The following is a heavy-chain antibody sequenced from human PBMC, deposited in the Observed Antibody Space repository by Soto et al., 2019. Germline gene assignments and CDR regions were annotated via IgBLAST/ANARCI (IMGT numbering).Heavy chain of an antibody. CDR1: GFTFSNYA. Sequence: EVQVLESGGGLVQPGGSLRLSCAASGFTFSNYAMTWVRQAPGKGLECVSTISGSGGGTYYADSVKGRFTISRDNSKNTVYLQMNSLRAEDTAVYYCAKAWRSGSGYSYYMYVWGKGTTVTVSS. CDR3: AKAWRSGSGYSYYMYV. D-gene: IGHD3-10*01. CDR2: ISGSGGGT. J-gene: IGHJ6*03. V-gene: IGHV3-23*01.